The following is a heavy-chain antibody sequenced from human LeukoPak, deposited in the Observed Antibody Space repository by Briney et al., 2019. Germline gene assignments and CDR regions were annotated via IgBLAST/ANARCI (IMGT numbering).Heavy chain of an antibody. CDR3: AKDGGKWESLHFFDY. Sequence: PGGSLTLSCFTSGFTFSTNAMSWVRPAPGKGLEWISGIRGCGASTYHADSAPGRFTNYRDHSRNTLYLQMNSLRGDDTAVYYCAKDGGKWESLHFFDYWRQPT. CDR2: IRGCGAST. CDR1: GFTFSTNA. D-gene: IGHD1-26*01. V-gene: IGHV3-23*01. J-gene: IGHJ4*02.